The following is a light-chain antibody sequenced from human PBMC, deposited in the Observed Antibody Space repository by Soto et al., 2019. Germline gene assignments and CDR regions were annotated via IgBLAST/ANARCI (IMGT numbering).Light chain of an antibody. J-gene: IGLJ3*02. CDR2: GHN. Sequence: QSVLTQPPSASGTPGQRVTISCSGSSSNIGSNTANWYQQLPGPAPKLLIYGHNQRASGVPDRFSGSKSGTSASLAISGLQSEDEADYYCAAWDDSLNSWVFGGGTKLTVL. CDR3: AAWDDSLNSWV. V-gene: IGLV1-44*01. CDR1: SSNIGSNT.